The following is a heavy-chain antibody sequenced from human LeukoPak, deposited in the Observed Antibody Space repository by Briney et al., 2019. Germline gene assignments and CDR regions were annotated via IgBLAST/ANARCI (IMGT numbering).Heavy chain of an antibody. V-gene: IGHV4-4*09. D-gene: IGHD2-21*02. CDR3: ARQSCGGDCYSVRFDP. CDR2: IYTSGST. Sequence: SETLSLTCTVPGGSISSYYWSWIRQPPGKGLEWIGYIYTSGSTNYNPSLKSRVTISVDTSKNQFSLKLSSVTAADTAVYYCARQSCGGDCYSVRFDPWGQGTLVTVSS. CDR1: GGSISSYY. J-gene: IGHJ5*02.